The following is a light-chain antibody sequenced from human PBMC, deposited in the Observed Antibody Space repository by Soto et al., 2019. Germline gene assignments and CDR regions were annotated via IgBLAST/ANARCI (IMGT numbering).Light chain of an antibody. CDR1: QSVRSN. J-gene: IGKJ4*01. Sequence: IVMTQAPATLSVSPGERATLSCRASQSVRSNLAWHQQKPGQAPRLLIYAASTRATGVPARFSGSGSGTEFTLTISDLQSEDFAVYFCQHYDIWPLTFGGGTKVDNK. V-gene: IGKV3-15*01. CDR2: AAS. CDR3: QHYDIWPLT.